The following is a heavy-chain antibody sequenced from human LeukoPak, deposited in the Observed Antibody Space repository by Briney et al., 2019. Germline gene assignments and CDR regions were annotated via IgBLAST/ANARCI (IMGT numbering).Heavy chain of an antibody. CDR3: ARLHSAVYYGDAFDI. CDR2: IKEDGSEK. J-gene: IGHJ3*02. D-gene: IGHD3-10*01. CDR1: GFTFRSYW. Sequence: GGSLRLSCAVSGFTFRSYWMAWVRQAPGKGLEWVAKIKEDGSEKYYVDSVKGRFTVSRDNVKNSLFLQMNSLRVEVTAAYYCARLHSAVYYGDAFDIWGQGTMVTVSS. V-gene: IGHV3-7*03.